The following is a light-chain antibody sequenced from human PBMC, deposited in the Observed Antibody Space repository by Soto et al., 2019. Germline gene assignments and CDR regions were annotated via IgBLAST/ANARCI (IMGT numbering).Light chain of an antibody. V-gene: IGKV3-20*01. J-gene: IGKJ4*01. CDR2: GAS. CDR1: QSIRSNY. Sequence: PGERATLSCRASQSIRSNYLAWYQQKPGQAPSLLIYGASSRATGIPDRFSGSGSGTDFTLTISGLQPEDFAVYYCQQCGDSPLTFGGGTKIEIK. CDR3: QQCGDSPLT.